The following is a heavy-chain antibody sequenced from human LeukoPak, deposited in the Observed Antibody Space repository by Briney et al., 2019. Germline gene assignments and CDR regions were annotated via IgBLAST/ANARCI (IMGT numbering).Heavy chain of an antibody. J-gene: IGHJ4*02. D-gene: IGHD2-21*02. CDR1: GFTFGDYA. V-gene: IGHV3-49*04. CDR2: IRSKAYGGTT. Sequence: GGSLRLSCTASGFTFGDYAMSWVRQAPGKGLEWVGFIRSKAYGGTTESAASVKGRFTISRDDSKNIAYLQMNSLETEDTAVYYCSGGDRFDYWGQGTLVTVSS. CDR3: SGGDRFDY.